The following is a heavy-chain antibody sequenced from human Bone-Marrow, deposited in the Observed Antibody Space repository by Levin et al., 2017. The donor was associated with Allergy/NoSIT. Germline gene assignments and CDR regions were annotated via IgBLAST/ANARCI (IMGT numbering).Heavy chain of an antibody. Sequence: GESLKISCAASGFTFSSYWMSWVRQAPGKGLEWVANIKQDGSEKYYVDSVKGRFTISRDNAKNSLYLQMNSLRAEDTAVYYCARDFGYFDWLFRGPNFDYWGQGTLVTVSS. CDR1: GFTFSSYW. D-gene: IGHD3-9*01. V-gene: IGHV3-7*01. CDR3: ARDFGYFDWLFRGPNFDY. J-gene: IGHJ4*02. CDR2: IKQDGSEK.